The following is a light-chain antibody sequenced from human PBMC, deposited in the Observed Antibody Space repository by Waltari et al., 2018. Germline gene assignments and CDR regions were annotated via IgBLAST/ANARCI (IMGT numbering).Light chain of an antibody. J-gene: IGLJ1*01. Sequence: QSALPQPTSVSGSPGQSLTISCTGTSRAVRAYTYISWYQQPPGKGPKVRILDVSNRPSGVSNRFSGSKSGNTASLTISGLQAEDEADYYCTSYTSRNTLVFGSGTKVTVL. CDR2: DVS. CDR3: TSYTSRNTLV. CDR1: SRAVRAYTY. V-gene: IGLV2-14*03.